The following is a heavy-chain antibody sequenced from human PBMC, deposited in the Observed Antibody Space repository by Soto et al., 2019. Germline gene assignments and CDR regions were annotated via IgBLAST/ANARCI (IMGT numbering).Heavy chain of an antibody. J-gene: IGHJ3*01. Sequence: QVQLIQSEAEVKKPGSSVRVSCTASGGIFGSHGFSWVRQAPGQRLEWVGGFIPIFRTLTYTEKFQARVRIAADESTNTVYVDLSSLTSEDTAVYYCVRDRRISYSDPHDEFVASDYEGWVQGTMVSVSS. CDR3: VRDRRISYSDPHDEFVASDYEG. D-gene: IGHD3-22*01. CDR2: FIPIFRTL. CDR1: GGIFGSHG. V-gene: IGHV1-69*01.